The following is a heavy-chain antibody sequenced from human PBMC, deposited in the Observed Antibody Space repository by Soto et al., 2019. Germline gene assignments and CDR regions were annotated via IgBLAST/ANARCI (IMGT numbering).Heavy chain of an antibody. CDR2: IYPGDSET. CDR1: CYTFSNHW. D-gene: IGHD5-12*01. J-gene: IGHJ2*01. Sequence: PGASLKISCKCSCYTFSNHWIGWVRQLPGKGLEWMGIIYPGDSETRYSPSLQGHITISVDKSIKTASLHWRSLKASDTAMYYCARHGRSRSSDYVTKWYFDRWGRGALVTVSS. V-gene: IGHV5-51*01. CDR3: ARHGRSRSSDYVTKWYFDR.